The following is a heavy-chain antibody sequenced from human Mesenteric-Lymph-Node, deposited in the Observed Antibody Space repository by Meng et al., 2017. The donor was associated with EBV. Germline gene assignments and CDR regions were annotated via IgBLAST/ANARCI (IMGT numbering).Heavy chain of an antibody. CDR2: IYDSGIT. J-gene: IGHJ4*02. V-gene: IGHV4-61*01. D-gene: IGHD1-26*01. CDR1: GVSVSGNSFY. CDR3: ARDRGWERLDY. Sequence: QVQLQEAGPGLVKPLEAPCHTCTVAGVSVSGNSFYWSWIRQPPGKGLEWIGFIYDSGITHYSPSLKSRVTISVDTSKNQFSLELRSMTPADTAVYYCARDRGWERLDYWGQGTLVTVSS.